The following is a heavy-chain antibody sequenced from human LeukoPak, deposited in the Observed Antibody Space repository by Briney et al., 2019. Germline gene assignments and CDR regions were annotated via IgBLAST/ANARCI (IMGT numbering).Heavy chain of an antibody. D-gene: IGHD2-15*01. CDR1: GGSISSSNY. J-gene: IGHJ6*03. V-gene: IGHV4-4*02. Sequence: PSGTLSLTCAVSGGSISSSNYWSWVRQPPGKGLDWIGEINHSGTTNYNPSLRSRVTISVDKSKNHFSLKLSSVTAADTAVYYCARVVEVDVDYYYYYMDVWGKGTTVTVSS. CDR2: INHSGTT. CDR3: ARVVEVDVDYYYYYMDV.